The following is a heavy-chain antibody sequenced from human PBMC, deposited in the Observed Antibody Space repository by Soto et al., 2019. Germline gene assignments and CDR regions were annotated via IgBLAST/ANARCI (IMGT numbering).Heavy chain of an antibody. V-gene: IGHV1-2*02. CDR2: IKPISGDT. Sequence: QAQLVQSGAEVRENGASVKVSCKASGYTFSAYNIHWMRQAPGQGLEWMGWIKPISGDTVYAQKFQGRVTMTRESSISTIHMDVNSLKSEDTAVYYCARGTGSSWFDPWGQGTLVTVST. J-gene: IGHJ5*02. CDR1: GYTFSAYN. CDR3: ARGTGSSWFDP.